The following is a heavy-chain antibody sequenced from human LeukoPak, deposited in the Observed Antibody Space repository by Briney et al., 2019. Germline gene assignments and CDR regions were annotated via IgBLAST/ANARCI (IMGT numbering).Heavy chain of an antibody. CDR2: ISWNSGSI. J-gene: IGHJ4*02. CDR1: GFTVSSNY. D-gene: IGHD3-22*01. Sequence: PGGSLRLSCAASGFTVSSNYMSWVRQAPGKGLEWVSGISWNSGSIGYADSVKGRFTISRDNAKNSLYLQMNSLRAEDTALYYCAKDIGSSGYYFDRVGENYFDYWGQGTLVTVSS. CDR3: AKDIGSSGYYFDRVGENYFDY. V-gene: IGHV3-9*01.